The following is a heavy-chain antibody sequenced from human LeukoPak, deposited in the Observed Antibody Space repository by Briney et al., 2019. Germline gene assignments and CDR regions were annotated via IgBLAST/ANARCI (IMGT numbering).Heavy chain of an antibody. J-gene: IGHJ6*03. CDR1: GFTFSSYW. Sequence: GGSLRLSCTATGFTFSSYWMSWVRQAPGKGLEWVANIKQDGSEKYYVDSVKGRFTISRDNAKNSLYLQMNSLRAEDTAVYYCARDNSGVYAISGGRYYYYMDVWGKGTTVTVSS. V-gene: IGHV3-7*01. CDR2: IKQDGSEK. D-gene: IGHD2-8*01. CDR3: ARDNSGVYAISGGRYYYYMDV.